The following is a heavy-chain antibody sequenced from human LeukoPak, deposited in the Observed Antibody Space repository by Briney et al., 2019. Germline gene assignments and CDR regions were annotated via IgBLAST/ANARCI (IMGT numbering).Heavy chain of an antibody. Sequence: ASVKVSCEASGYTFTGYYMHWVRQAPGQGLEWMGWINPNSGGTNYAQKFQGRVTMTRDTSISTAYMELSRLRSDDTAVYYCASTRYSSGWYLTPFDYWGQGTLVTVSS. V-gene: IGHV1-2*02. CDR3: ASTRYSSGWYLTPFDY. CDR2: INPNSGGT. J-gene: IGHJ4*02. CDR1: GYTFTGYY. D-gene: IGHD6-19*01.